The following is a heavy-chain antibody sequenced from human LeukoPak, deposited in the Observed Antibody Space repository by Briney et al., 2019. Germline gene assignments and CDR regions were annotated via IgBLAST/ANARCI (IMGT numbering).Heavy chain of an antibody. J-gene: IGHJ1*01. V-gene: IGHV1-69*05. Sequence: APVKVSCKASGGTFSSYAISWVRQAPGQGLEWMGRIIPIFGTANYAQKFQGRVTITTDESTSTAYMELSSLRSEDTAVYYCARASSSWRSYFQHWGQGTLVTVSS. CDR1: GGTFSSYA. D-gene: IGHD6-13*01. CDR3: ARASSSWRSYFQH. CDR2: IIPIFGTA.